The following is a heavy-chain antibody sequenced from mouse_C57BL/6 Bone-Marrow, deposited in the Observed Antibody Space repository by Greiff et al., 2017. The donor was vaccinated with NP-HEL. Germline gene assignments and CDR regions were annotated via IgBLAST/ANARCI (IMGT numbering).Heavy chain of an antibody. D-gene: IGHD1-1*01. CDR1: GYAFSSSW. J-gene: IGHJ4*01. Sequence: QVQLKQSGPELVKPGASVKISCKASGYAFSSSWMNWVKQRPGKGLEWIGRIYPGDGDTNYNGKFKGKATLTADKSSSTAYMQLSSLTSEDSAVYFCAREGTSYGSTYYAMDYWGQGTSVTVSS. CDR3: AREGTSYGSTYYAMDY. CDR2: IYPGDGDT. V-gene: IGHV1-82*01.